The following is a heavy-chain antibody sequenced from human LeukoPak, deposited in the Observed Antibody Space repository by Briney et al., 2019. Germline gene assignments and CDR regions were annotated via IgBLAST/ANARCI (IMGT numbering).Heavy chain of an antibody. Sequence: SGPTLLNPTQTLTLTCTFSGFSLSTRGVGVGWIRQPPGKALDCLALIYWDDDKHYSPSLKTRLTVTKDTSKNQVVLTMTNMDPVDTATYYCAHIGQGYGSFDIRCQGTRVTVSS. D-gene: IGHD3/OR15-3a*01. CDR3: AHIGQGYGSFDI. CDR1: GFSLSTRGVG. CDR2: IYWDDDK. J-gene: IGHJ3*02. V-gene: IGHV2-5*02.